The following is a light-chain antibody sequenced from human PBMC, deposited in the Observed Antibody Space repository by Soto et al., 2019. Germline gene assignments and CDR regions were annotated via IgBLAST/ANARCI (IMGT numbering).Light chain of an antibody. V-gene: IGKV3-15*01. CDR3: QQYNNWPRT. CDR1: RSVSNN. J-gene: IGKJ1*01. CDR2: GAS. Sequence: EIVLTQSPGTLSLSPGERATLSCRASRSVSNNYLAWYQQKPGQAPRLLIYGASTRATGIPARFSGSGSGTEFTLTISSLQSEDFAVYYCQQYNNWPRTFGQGTKVDI.